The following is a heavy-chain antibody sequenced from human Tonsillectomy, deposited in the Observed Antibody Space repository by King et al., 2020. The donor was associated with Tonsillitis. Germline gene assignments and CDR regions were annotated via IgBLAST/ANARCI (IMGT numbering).Heavy chain of an antibody. CDR3: ARDGSYGSPVWFDP. D-gene: IGHD3-16*02. J-gene: IGHJ5*02. CDR2: TNQDGSER. CDR1: GFSFSLYW. Sequence: VQLVESGGGLDQPGGSLRLSCAASGFSFSLYWMSWVRQAPGKGLEWVANTNQDGSERYYVDSVKGLFTISRDNAKNSLYLQMNSLRAEDTAVYYCARDGSYGSPVWFDPWGQGTLVTVSS. V-gene: IGHV3-7*03.